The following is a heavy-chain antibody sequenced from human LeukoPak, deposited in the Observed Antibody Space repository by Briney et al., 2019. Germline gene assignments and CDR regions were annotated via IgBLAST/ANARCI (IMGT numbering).Heavy chain of an antibody. CDR2: IYYSGST. CDR3: ARSEEDYDILTGYYLASGMDV. V-gene: IGHV4-59*01. CDR1: GGSISSYY. J-gene: IGHJ6*04. Sequence: SETLSLTCTVSGGSISSYYWRWIRQPPGKGLEWVGYIYYSGSTNYNPSLKSRVTISVDTSKNQFSLKLSSVTAADTAVYYCARSEEDYDILTGYYLASGMDVWGKGTTVTVSS. D-gene: IGHD3-9*01.